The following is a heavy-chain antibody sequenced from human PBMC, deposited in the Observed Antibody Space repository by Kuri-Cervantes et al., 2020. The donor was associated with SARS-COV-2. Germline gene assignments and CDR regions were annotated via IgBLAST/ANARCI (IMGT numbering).Heavy chain of an antibody. V-gene: IGHV1-18*01. Sequence: ASVKVSCKASGYTFTSYGISWVRQAPGQGLEWMGWISAYNGNTNYAQKLQGRVTMTTDTSTSTAYMELRSLRSDDTAVYYCASAVRFLEWLLLPVVAFDTWGQGTMVTVSS. CDR2: ISAYNGNT. CDR3: ASAVRFLEWLLLPVVAFDT. CDR1: GYTFTSYG. D-gene: IGHD3-3*01. J-gene: IGHJ3*02.